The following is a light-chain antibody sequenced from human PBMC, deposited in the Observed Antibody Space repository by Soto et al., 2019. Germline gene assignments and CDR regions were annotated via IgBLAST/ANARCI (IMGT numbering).Light chain of an antibody. CDR1: SSNIGNNF. CDR2: RNV. CDR3: AAWDDSLSGVV. V-gene: IGLV1-47*01. Sequence: QSALTQPPSASGTPGQRVTIFCSGSSSNIGNNFAYWYQQLPGTAPKLLIYRNVQRPSGVPDRFSGSKSGSSASLAISGLRSEDEADYYCAAWDDSLSGVVFGGGTKLTVL. J-gene: IGLJ2*01.